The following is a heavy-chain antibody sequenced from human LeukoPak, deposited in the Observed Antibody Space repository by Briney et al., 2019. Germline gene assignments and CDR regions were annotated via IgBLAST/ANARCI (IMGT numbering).Heavy chain of an antibody. D-gene: IGHD3-9*01. J-gene: IGHJ4*02. CDR3: ASGLLTGPLDF. Sequence: SETLSLTCTVSGGSISNADYYWSWIRQAPGKGLEWIGYIHHSGSTYYNPSLKSPATISVDTSKNQFSLKLSFVTAADTAVYYCASGLLTGPLDFWGPGTLVTVSS. CDR2: IHHSGST. V-gene: IGHV4-30-4*01. CDR1: GGSISNADYY.